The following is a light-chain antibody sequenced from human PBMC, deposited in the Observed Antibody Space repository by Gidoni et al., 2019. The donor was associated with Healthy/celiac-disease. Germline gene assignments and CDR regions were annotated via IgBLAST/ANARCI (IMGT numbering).Light chain of an antibody. CDR3: MQALQTHFT. CDR2: LGS. Sequence: TVMTHPPLSLPVTPGEPASISCRSSQSLLHSNGYNYLDWYLQKPGQSPQLLIYLGSNRASGVPDRFRGSGSGSDFTLKISRVEAEDVGVYYCMQALQTHFTFGQGTRLEIK. J-gene: IGKJ5*01. CDR1: QSLLHSNGYNY. V-gene: IGKV2-28*01.